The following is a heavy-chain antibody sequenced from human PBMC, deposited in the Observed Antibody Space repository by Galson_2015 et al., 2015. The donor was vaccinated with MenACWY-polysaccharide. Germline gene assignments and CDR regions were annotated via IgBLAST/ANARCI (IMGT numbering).Heavy chain of an antibody. V-gene: IGHV3-23*01. CDR1: GFPFSTYV. J-gene: IGHJ4*02. CDR3: ARDKDYGDYSLFDS. CDR2: ITHSGGST. D-gene: IGHD4-17*01. Sequence: SLRLSCAASGFPFSTYVMSWVRQAPGKGLEWVSTITHSGGSTNYADSVKGRFTISRDNSKNTLYLQMNSLRVEDTAVYYCARDKDYGDYSLFDSWGQGTLVTVSS.